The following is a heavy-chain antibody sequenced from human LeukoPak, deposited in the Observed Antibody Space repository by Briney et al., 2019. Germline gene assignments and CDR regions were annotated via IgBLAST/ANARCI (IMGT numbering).Heavy chain of an antibody. CDR1: GYTFTSYG. V-gene: IGHV1-18*01. CDR2: ISAYTGNT. CDR3: ARDASDDFWSGYLAFDI. D-gene: IGHD3-3*01. J-gene: IGHJ3*02. Sequence: ASVKVSCTASGYTFTSYGINWVRQAPGQGLEWMGWISAYTGNTNYAQKFQGRVTMTTDTSTSTAYMELRSLRSDDTAVYYCARDASDDFWSGYLAFDIWGQGTMVTVSS.